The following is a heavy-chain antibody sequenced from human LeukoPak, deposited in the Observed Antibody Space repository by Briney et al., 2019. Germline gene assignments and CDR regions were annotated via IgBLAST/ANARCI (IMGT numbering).Heavy chain of an antibody. CDR3: ARDPYCSSTSCPEGLGYYYYYGMDV. CDR2: INPSGGST. J-gene: IGHJ6*02. Sequence: ASVKVSCKASGYTFTSYYMHWVRQAPGQGLGWMGIINPSGGSTSYAQKFQGRVTMTRDTSTSTFYMELSSLRSEDTAVYYCARDPYCSSTSCPEGLGYYYYYGMDVWGQGTTVTVSS. CDR1: GYTFTSYY. V-gene: IGHV1-46*01. D-gene: IGHD2-2*01.